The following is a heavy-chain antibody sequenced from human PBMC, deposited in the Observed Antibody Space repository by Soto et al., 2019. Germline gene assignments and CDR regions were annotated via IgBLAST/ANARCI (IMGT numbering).Heavy chain of an antibody. J-gene: IGHJ3*02. D-gene: IGHD2-21*01. V-gene: IGHV3-48*01. CDR3: ARDDSFAFDI. CDR1: GFTFTSYS. CDR2: IRGTT. Sequence: ESGGGLVQPGGSLRLSCAASGFTFTSYSMNWVRQAPGKGLEWVSYIRGTTHYADSVKGRFTISRDNARSSLYLQMNSLRADDTAVYYCARDDSFAFDIWGQGTMVTVSS.